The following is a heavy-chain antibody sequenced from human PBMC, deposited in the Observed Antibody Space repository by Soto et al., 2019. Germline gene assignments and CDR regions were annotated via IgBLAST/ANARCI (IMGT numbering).Heavy chain of an antibody. CDR1: GFTFSSHW. J-gene: IGHJ4*02. Sequence: EVQLVESGGGLVQPGGSLRLSCAASGFTFSSHWMHWVRRVPGRGLVWVSRINTDGSSADYVDSVKGRFTISRDNAKNTLYLQMNSLRVEDTAVYYCAREGEGFWGQGTLVTVSS. D-gene: IGHD2-21*01. CDR2: INTDGSSA. V-gene: IGHV3-74*01. CDR3: AREGEGF.